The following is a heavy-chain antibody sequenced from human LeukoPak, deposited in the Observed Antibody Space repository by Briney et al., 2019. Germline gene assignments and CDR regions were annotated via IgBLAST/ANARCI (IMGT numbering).Heavy chain of an antibody. CDR2: VNLQGST. Sequence: PSGTLSLTCGASGGSITITNYWTWVRQSPGKGLEWIGEVNLQGSTNYNPSLMGRVAISVDTSENHISLQLTSVTAADTAVYYCAREGGPYRPLDYSGQGTLVTVSS. V-gene: IGHV4-4*02. J-gene: IGHJ4*02. CDR1: GGSITITNY. CDR3: AREGGPYRPLDY.